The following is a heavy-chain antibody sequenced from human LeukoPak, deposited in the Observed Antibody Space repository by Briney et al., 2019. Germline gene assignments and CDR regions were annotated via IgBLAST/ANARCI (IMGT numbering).Heavy chain of an antibody. J-gene: IGHJ3*01. Sequence: PSETLSLTCTVSGASISNYYWSWIRQPPGKGLECIGYVSYSGRTNHNPSLKSRVTISADTSKNQFSLKLTSVTAADTAVYYCARQGSGGRSFDVWGQGTMVTVSS. CDR2: VSYSGRT. V-gene: IGHV4-59*08. CDR3: ARQGSGGRSFDV. CDR1: GASISNYY. D-gene: IGHD1-26*01.